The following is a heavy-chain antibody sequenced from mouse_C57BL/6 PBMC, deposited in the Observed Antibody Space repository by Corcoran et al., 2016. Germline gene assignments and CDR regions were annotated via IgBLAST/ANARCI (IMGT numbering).Heavy chain of an antibody. CDR2: IYPGSGNT. J-gene: IGHJ4*01. CDR1: GYTFTDYY. Sequence: QVQLKQSGAELVRPGASVKLSCKASGYTFTDYYINWVKQRTGQGLEWIARIYPGSGNTYYNEKFKGKATLTAEKSSSTAYMQLSSLTSEDSAVYFCAREEYGPKVYAMDYWGQGTSVTVSS. V-gene: IGHV1-76*01. D-gene: IGHD1-1*02. CDR3: AREEYGPKVYAMDY.